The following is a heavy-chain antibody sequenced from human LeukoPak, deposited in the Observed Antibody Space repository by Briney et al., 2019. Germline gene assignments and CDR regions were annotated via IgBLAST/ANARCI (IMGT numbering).Heavy chain of an antibody. D-gene: IGHD7-27*01. CDR3: AKDPTGDGNYYMDV. V-gene: IGHV3-23*01. CDR2: LSGSGGST. J-gene: IGHJ6*03. CDR1: GFTFSSEA. Sequence: QAGGSLRLSCAVSGFTFSSEAMGWVRQLPGGGLEWVSALSGSGGSTYYADSVKGRFTISRDNSKNTLYLQMNSLRAEDTAVYYCAKDPTGDGNYYMDVWGKGTTVTVSS.